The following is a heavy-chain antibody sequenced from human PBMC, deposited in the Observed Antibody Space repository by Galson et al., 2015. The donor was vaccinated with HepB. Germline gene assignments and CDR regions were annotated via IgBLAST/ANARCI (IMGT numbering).Heavy chain of an antibody. Sequence: ETLSPTCTVSGGSISSYYWSWIRQPPGKGLEWIGYIYYSGSTNYNPSLKRRVTISVDTSKNQFSLKLSSVTAADTAVYYCASQALPTGHDAFDIWGQGTMVTVSS. J-gene: IGHJ3*02. CDR1: GGSISSYY. D-gene: IGHD2-15*01. CDR3: ASQALPTGHDAFDI. V-gene: IGHV4-59*01. CDR2: IYYSGST.